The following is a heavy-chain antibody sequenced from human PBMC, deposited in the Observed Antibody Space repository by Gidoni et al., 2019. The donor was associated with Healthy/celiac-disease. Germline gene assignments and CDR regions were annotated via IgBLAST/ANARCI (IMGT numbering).Heavy chain of an antibody. CDR1: GFTFSSYS. CDR2: ISSSSSYI. D-gene: IGHD3-22*01. CDR3: ARDWTASYYDSSGGMGGPFDY. J-gene: IGHJ4*02. Sequence: EVQLVESGGGLVKPGGSLRLSCAASGFTFSSYSMNWVRQAPGKGLEWVSSISSSSSYIYYADSVKGRFTISRDNAKNSLYLQMNSLRAEDTAVYYCARDWTASYYDSSGGMGGPFDYWGQGTLVTVSS. V-gene: IGHV3-21*01.